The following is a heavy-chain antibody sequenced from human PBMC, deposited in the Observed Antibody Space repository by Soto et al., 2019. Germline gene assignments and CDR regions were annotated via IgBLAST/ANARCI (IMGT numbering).Heavy chain of an antibody. V-gene: IGHV1-69*12. J-gene: IGHJ6*02. CDR2: IMPVFATP. CDR1: GGTFSTSA. D-gene: IGHD3-3*02. CDR3: ARDKDRQQLGGNYYYILDV. Sequence: QVQLMQSGAEVKKPGSSVKVSCKASGGTFSTSAISWVRQAPGEGLEWVGGIMPVFATPDYAQKFQGRVTISADESTTTAYLELTSLTTDDTAFYYCARDKDRQQLGGNYYYILDVWGQGTAITVSS.